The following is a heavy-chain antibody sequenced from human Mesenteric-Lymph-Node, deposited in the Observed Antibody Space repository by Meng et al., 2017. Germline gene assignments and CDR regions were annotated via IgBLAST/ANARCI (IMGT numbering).Heavy chain of an antibody. D-gene: IGHD2-15*01. V-gene: IGHV4-34*01. CDR2: INHRGST. CDR3: ARDQGGAGAY. J-gene: IGHJ4*02. CDR1: VGSFSGHS. Sequence: QLQLQQWGAGQLKPSETRSLTCAVYVGSFSGHSWTWIRQSPGKGLEWIGDINHRGSTNYNPSLKSRVTISVDTSKNQFSLELNYVTAADTAVYYCARDQGGAGAYWGQGTLVTVSS.